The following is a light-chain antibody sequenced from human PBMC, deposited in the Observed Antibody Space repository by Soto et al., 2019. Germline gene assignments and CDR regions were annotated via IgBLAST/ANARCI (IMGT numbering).Light chain of an antibody. CDR2: KAS. CDR3: QQYKGT. Sequence: DIQMTQSPSTLSRSVGDRVTITCRASQNINNWVAWYQQKPGKAPKLLIYKASILQSGGPSRFSGSGSGTEFTLTISSLQPDYFATYYCQQYKGTFGQGTKVEIK. CDR1: QNINNW. J-gene: IGKJ1*01. V-gene: IGKV1-5*03.